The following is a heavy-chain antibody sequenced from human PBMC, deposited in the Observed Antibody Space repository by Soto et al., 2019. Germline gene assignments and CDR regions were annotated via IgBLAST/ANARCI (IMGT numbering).Heavy chain of an antibody. V-gene: IGHV3-53*01. D-gene: IGHD1-1*01. J-gene: IGHJ6*02. CDR3: AKHLGPLPLRNCNYHGLYV. CDR2: IESGGST. CDR1: AFTVPSTY. Sequence: GRAHRVHGTPSAFTVPSTYTSWGPQTPGMGLEWVAVIESGGSTPYADSVKGRFSISRDIPKNMIYLQWHALWAEDTAVYYVAKHLGPLPLRNCNYHGLYVRGLGETVTVSS.